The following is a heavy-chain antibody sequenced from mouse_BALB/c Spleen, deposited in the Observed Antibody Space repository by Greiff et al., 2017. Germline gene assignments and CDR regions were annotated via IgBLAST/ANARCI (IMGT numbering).Heavy chain of an antibody. Sequence: VQLQESGPGLVAPSQSLSITCTVSGFSLTSYGVHWVRQPPGKGLEWLGVIWAGGSTNYNSALMSRLSISKDNSKSQVFLKMNSLQTDDTAMYYCARANYGHDSYYFDYWGQGTTLTVSS. D-gene: IGHD1-2*01. CDR3: ARANYGHDSYYFDY. CDR1: GFSLTSYG. J-gene: IGHJ2*01. CDR2: IWAGGST. V-gene: IGHV2-9*02.